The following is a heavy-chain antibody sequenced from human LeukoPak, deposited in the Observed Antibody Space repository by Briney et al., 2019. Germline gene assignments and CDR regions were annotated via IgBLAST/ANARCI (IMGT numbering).Heavy chain of an antibody. CDR1: GFTFNTYW. CDR2: IKEDGSEK. J-gene: IGHJ6*03. Sequence: PGESLRLSCAVSGFTFNTYWMSWVRQAPGKGLELVANIKEDGSEKHYGDSVRGRFTISRDNAKNSLYLRMNSLRAEDTALYFCARDTYDSSGYHFYYMDVWGKGTMVTVSS. V-gene: IGHV3-7*01. D-gene: IGHD3-22*01. CDR3: ARDTYDSSGYHFYYMDV.